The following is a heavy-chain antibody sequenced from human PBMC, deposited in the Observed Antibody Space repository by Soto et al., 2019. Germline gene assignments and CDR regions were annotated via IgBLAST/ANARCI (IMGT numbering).Heavy chain of an antibody. Sequence: SVKVSCKASGGTFSSYAISWVRQAPGQGLEWMGGIIPIFGTANYAQKFQGRVTITADESTSTAYMELSSLRSEDTAVYYCARDIVVVPAAMPTYYYYYGMDVWGQGTTVTVSS. V-gene: IGHV1-69*13. D-gene: IGHD2-2*01. CDR3: ARDIVVVPAAMPTYYYYYGMDV. J-gene: IGHJ6*02. CDR1: GGTFSSYA. CDR2: IIPIFGTA.